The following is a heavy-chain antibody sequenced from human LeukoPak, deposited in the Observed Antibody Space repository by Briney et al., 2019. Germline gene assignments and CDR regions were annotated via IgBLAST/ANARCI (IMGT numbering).Heavy chain of an antibody. CDR1: GFTFSSYG. V-gene: IGHV3-30*03. J-gene: IGHJ4*02. D-gene: IGHD2-15*01. CDR3: ARGGQYWSYYYFDY. CDR2: ISYDGSNK. Sequence: PGRSLRLSCAASGFTFSSYGMHWVRQAPGKGLEWVAVISYDGSNKYYADSVKGRFTISRDNSKNTLYLQMNSLRAEGTAVYYCARGGQYWSYYYFDYWGQGTLVTVSS.